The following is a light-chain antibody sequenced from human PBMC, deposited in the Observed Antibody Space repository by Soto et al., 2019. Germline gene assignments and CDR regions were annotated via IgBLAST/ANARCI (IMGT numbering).Light chain of an antibody. J-gene: IGKJ1*01. Sequence: DIQMTQSPSSVSASVGDRVTITCRASQGISSWLAWYPQKPGKAPTLLIYAVSRLQSGVPSRFSGSGALTDFSLTISSPQPVDILTYYCQQGNSFPRTFGQGTKVEIK. CDR2: AVS. V-gene: IGKV1-12*01. CDR1: QGISSW. CDR3: QQGNSFPRT.